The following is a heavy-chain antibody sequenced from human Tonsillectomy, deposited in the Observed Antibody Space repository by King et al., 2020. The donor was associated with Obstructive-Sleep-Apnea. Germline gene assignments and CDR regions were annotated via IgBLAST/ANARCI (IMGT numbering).Heavy chain of an antibody. CDR2: ISYDGSNK. CDR1: GFTFSSYA. V-gene: IGHV3-30*04. CDR3: ARADDILTGYYGSLDY. J-gene: IGHJ4*02. Sequence: QVQLVESGGGVVQPGRSLRLSCAASGFTFSSYAMHWVRQAPGKGLEWVAVISYDGSNKYYADSVKGRFTISRDNSKNTLYLQMNSLRAEDTAVYYCARADDILTGYYGSLDYWGQGTLVTVSS. D-gene: IGHD3-9*01.